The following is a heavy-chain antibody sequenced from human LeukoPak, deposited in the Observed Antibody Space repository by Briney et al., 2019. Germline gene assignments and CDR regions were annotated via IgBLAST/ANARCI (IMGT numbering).Heavy chain of an antibody. CDR1: GYTFTDYY. V-gene: IGHV1-2*02. Sequence: ASVKVSCKACGYTFTDYYMHWVRQAPGQGLEWMGWINPNSGGTNYAQKFQGRVTMTSDTSITTAYMELSRLRSDDTAVYYCARGFSSWYLSPYYLEYCGQGTPVTVSS. CDR2: INPNSGGT. CDR3: ARGFSSWYLSPYYLEY. D-gene: IGHD6-13*01. J-gene: IGHJ4*02.